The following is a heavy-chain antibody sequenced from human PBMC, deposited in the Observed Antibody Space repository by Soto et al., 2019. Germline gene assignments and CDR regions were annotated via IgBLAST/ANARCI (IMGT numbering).Heavy chain of an antibody. Sequence: EVQLVESGGGLVQPGGSLRLSCAASGFTFSSYSMNWVRQAPGKGPEWVSYLSSSSSTIYYADSVKGRFTISRDNAKNSLYLQRNSLRAEDTVVYYCAVGPADNGHDGMDVWGLGTTVTVSS. CDR1: GFTFSSYS. J-gene: IGHJ6*02. V-gene: IGHV3-48*01. CDR3: AVGPADNGHDGMDV. D-gene: IGHD2-2*01. CDR2: LSSSSSTI.